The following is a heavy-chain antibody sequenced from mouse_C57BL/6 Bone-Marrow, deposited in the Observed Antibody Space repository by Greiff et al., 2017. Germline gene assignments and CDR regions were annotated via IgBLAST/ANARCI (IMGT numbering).Heavy chain of an antibody. J-gene: IGHJ1*03. CDR2: IDPSDRET. V-gene: IGHV1-52*01. D-gene: IGHD3-1*01. Sequence: KLQQPGAELVRPGSSVKLSCKASGYTFPSSWLLWVKRRPIHGLEWIGNIDPSDRETHYNQKFKDKATLTVDKSSGTAYMQLSSLTSEDSAVYYCARRVGPEGYWYFDVWGTGTTVTVSS. CDR1: GYTFPSSW. CDR3: ARRVGPEGYWYFDV.